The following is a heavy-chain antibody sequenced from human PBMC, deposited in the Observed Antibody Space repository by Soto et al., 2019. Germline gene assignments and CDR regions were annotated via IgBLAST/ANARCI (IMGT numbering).Heavy chain of an antibody. Sequence: EVQLVESGGGLVQPGGSLKLSCAASGFTFSGSAMHWVRQASGKGLEWVGRIRSKANSYATAYAASVKVRFTISRDDSKNTAYLQMNSLKTEDTAVYYCTRGIGRFGELDYWGQGTLVTVSS. J-gene: IGHJ4*02. V-gene: IGHV3-73*02. CDR3: TRGIGRFGELDY. CDR2: IRSKANSYAT. D-gene: IGHD3-16*01. CDR1: GFTFSGSA.